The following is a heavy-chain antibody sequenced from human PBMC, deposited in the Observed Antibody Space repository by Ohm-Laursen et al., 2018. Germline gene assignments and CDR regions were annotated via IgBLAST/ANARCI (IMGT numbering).Heavy chain of an antibody. V-gene: IGHV4-59*01. D-gene: IGHD5-24*01. CDR3: ARVSRRDSYNPLDY. Sequence: TLSLTCTVSGGSISNYYWSWIRQPPGKGLEWIGYIYYSGSTNYNPSLKSRVTISVDTSKNQFSLKLSSVTAADTAVYYCARVSRRDSYNPLDYWGQGTLVTVSS. CDR1: GGSISNYY. J-gene: IGHJ4*02. CDR2: IYYSGST.